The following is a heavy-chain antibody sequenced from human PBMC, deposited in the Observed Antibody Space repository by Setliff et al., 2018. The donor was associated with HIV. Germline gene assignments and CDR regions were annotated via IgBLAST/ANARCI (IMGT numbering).Heavy chain of an antibody. D-gene: IGHD3-10*01. CDR2: IPYDGSQN. Sequence: PGGSLRLSCAASGFSFSNYAMHWVRQAPGKGLEGVAFIPYDGSQNNYADSVKGRFTISRDNSRDTLFLQMNSLRPKDTAVYYCAKDEATLVRGVWNYYYYYIDVWGKGTTVTVSS. CDR1: GFSFSNYA. J-gene: IGHJ6*03. CDR3: AKDEATLVRGVWNYYYYYIDV. V-gene: IGHV3-30*02.